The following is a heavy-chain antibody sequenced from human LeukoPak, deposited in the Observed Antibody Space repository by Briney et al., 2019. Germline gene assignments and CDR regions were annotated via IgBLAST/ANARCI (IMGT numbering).Heavy chain of an antibody. Sequence: SETLSLTCTVSGGSISSSSYSWGWIRQPPGKGLEWVGSIRYSGSTYYNPSLKSRLTISVDTSKNQFSLKLSSVTAADTAVYYCARQPDNSPGWSHDYWGQGTLVTVSS. CDR3: ARQPDNSPGWSHDY. V-gene: IGHV4-39*01. CDR1: GGSISSSSYS. D-gene: IGHD6-19*01. J-gene: IGHJ4*02. CDR2: IRYSGST.